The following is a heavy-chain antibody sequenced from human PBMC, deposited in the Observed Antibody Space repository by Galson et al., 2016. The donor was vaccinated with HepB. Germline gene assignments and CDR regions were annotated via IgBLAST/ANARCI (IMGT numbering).Heavy chain of an antibody. D-gene: IGHD3-9*01. V-gene: IGHV3-21*06. CDR3: GRGSNYDICTGYLS. J-gene: IGHJ4*02. CDR2: ISGTGAYI. CDR1: GFTFISYS. Sequence: SLRLSCAASGFTFISYSMNWVRQAPGRGLEWVSSISGTGAYIYDAESVKCRFTISRDNTKNLLYLQMNSLSDEYTAVYYCGRGSNYDICTGYLSWGQGTTVTVSS.